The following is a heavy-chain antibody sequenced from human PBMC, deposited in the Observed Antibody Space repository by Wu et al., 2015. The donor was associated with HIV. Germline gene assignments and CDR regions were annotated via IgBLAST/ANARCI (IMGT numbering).Heavy chain of an antibody. CDR1: GGTFSSYA. V-gene: IGHV1-69*05. CDR2: IIPIFGTA. CDR3: ARDPGGGGITYDSSAYNWFDP. J-gene: IGHJ5*02. Sequence: QVQLVQSGAEVKKPGSSVKVSCKASGGTFSSYAISWVRQAPGQGLEWMGGIIPIFGTANYAQKFQGRVTITTDESTSTAYMELSSLRSEDTAVYYCARDPGGGGITYDSSAYNWFDPWGQGTLVTVSS. D-gene: IGHD3-22*01.